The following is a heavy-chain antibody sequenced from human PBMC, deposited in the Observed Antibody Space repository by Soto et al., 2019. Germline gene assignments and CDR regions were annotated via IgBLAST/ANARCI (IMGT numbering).Heavy chain of an antibody. CDR2: ISGGGGTT. V-gene: IGHV3-23*01. CDR1: GFTFSNFA. Sequence: GGSLRLSCAASGFTFSNFAMSWVRQAPGKGLEWVSAISGGGGTTYSADSVKGRLTISRDNSKNTVYLQMNSLRVEDTAVYYCAKGGTFFGPDYWGQGTLVTVSS. CDR3: AKGGTFFGPDY. D-gene: IGHD3-3*01. J-gene: IGHJ4*02.